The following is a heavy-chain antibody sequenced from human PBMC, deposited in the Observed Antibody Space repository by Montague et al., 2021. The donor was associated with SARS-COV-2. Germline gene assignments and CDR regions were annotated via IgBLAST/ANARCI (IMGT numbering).Heavy chain of an antibody. Sequence: SETLSLTCTVSGGSISGYYWGWIRQPPGKGLEWLGYIYYSGGTNSNPSLKSRVAMSVDTSKNQFSLKLTSVTAADTAVYYCARHVSVWNGDYCFDYWGQGTLVTVSS. CDR3: ARHVSVWNGDYCFDY. CDR1: GGSISGYY. CDR2: IYYSGGT. V-gene: IGHV4-59*08. D-gene: IGHD1-1*01. J-gene: IGHJ4*02.